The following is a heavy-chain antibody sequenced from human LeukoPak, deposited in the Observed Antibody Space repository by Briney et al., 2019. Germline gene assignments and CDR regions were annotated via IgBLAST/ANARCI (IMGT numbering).Heavy chain of an antibody. J-gene: IGHJ4*02. D-gene: IGHD3-22*01. CDR2: INHSGST. V-gene: IGHV4-34*01. Sequence: PSETLSLTCAVYGGSFSGYYWSWIRQPPGKGLEWIGEINHSGSTNYNPSLKSRVTISVDTSKNQFSLKLSFVTAADTAVYYCARAPTTYYYDSSGHKRSYFDYWGQGTLVTVSS. CDR1: GGSFSGYY. CDR3: ARAPTTYYYDSSGHKRSYFDY.